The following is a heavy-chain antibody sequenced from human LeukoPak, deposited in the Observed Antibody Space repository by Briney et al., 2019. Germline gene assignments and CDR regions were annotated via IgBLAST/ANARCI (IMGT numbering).Heavy chain of an antibody. CDR2: IYYSGST. J-gene: IGHJ6*03. V-gene: IGHV4-59*01. CDR3: ARDNYDILTGYGPTAYYYYMDV. D-gene: IGHD3-9*01. CDR1: GGSISSYY. Sequence: SSETLSLTCTVSGGSISSYYWSWIRQPPGKGLEWIGYIYYSGSTNYNPSLKSRVTISVDTSKNQFSLKLSSVTAADTAVYYCARDNYDILTGYGPTAYYYYMDVWGKGTTVTISS.